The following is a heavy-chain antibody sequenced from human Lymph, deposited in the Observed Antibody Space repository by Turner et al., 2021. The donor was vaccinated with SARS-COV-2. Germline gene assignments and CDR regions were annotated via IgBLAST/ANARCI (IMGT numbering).Heavy chain of an antibody. CDR1: GGSISSYY. D-gene: IGHD2-2*01. V-gene: IGHV4-59*01. J-gene: IGHJ4*02. CDR2: IFYSGST. Sequence: QVQLQESGPGLVKPSETLSLTCTVSGGSISSYYWSWIRQPPGKGLEWIGYIFYSGSTIYNPSLKSRVTISVDTSKNQFSLKLSYVTAADTAVYYCARVVPAGWYYFDYWGQGTLVTVSS. CDR3: ARVVPAGWYYFDY.